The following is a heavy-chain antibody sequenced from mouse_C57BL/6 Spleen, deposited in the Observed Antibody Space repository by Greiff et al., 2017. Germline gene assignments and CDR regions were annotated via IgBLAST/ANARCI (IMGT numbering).Heavy chain of an antibody. CDR2: INPNNGGT. J-gene: IGHJ2*01. CDR3: ARSRPYYFDY. CDR1: GYTFTDYN. V-gene: IGHV1-18*01. Sequence: EVQLQESGPELVKPGASVKIPCKASGYTFTDYNMDWVKQSHGQSLEWIGDINPNNGGTNYNQKFKGKATLTVDKSSSTAYMELRSLTSEDTAVYYCARSRPYYFDYWGQGTTLTVAS.